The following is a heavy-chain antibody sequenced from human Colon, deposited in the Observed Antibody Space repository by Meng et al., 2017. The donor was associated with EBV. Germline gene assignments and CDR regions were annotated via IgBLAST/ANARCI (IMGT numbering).Heavy chain of an antibody. V-gene: IGHV7-4-1*02. D-gene: IGHD3-22*01. Sequence: VQLVQSGSEVKKPGASVKVSCKASGYTFINYAINWVRQAPGQGLEWMGWINTHTGNPTYGQGFTGRFVLSSDTSVSTANLQISSLKAEDTAVYYCARGGPYPDSSGFRWYFDLWGRGTLVTVSS. CDR3: ARGGPYPDSSGFRWYFDL. CDR1: GYTFINYA. J-gene: IGHJ2*01. CDR2: INTHTGNP.